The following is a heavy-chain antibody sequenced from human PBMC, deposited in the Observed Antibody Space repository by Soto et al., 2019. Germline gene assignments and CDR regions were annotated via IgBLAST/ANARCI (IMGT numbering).Heavy chain of an antibody. J-gene: IGHJ6*02. V-gene: IGHV3-21*01. Sequence: GGSLRLSCAASGFTFSSYSMNWVRQAPGKGLEWVSSISSSSSYIYYADSVKGRFTISRDNAKNSLYLQMNSLRAEDTAVYYCAREGGPYGSGKYYYYGMDVWGQGTTVTVSS. CDR3: AREGGPYGSGKYYYYGMDV. CDR2: ISSSSSYI. D-gene: IGHD3-10*01. CDR1: GFTFSSYS.